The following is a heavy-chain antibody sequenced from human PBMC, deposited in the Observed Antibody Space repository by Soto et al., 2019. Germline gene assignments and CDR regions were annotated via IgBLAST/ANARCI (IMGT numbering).Heavy chain of an antibody. J-gene: IGHJ4*02. D-gene: IGHD2-8*01. CDR1: RFSFSSYE. CDR2: VSLTGDRT. V-gene: IGHV3-23*01. Sequence: EVQLLESGGGLVQPGGSLRLSCVASRFSFSSYEMSWVRQAAGKGLEWVSRVSLTGDRTNYAGSVKGRFTVSRDNFKNTLYLEMDSLRPEDTAIYYCARGGGYCTPTSCAIDSGGRGTPVTVAS. CDR3: ARGGGYCTPTSCAIDS.